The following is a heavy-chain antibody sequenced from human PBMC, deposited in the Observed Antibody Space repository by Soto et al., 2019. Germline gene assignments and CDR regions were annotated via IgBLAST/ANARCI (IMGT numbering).Heavy chain of an antibody. CDR3: AKRFTLFGEVKLSPHFDY. D-gene: IGHD3-3*01. V-gene: IGHV3-23*01. Sequence: EVQLLESGGGLVQPEGSLRLSCAASGFTFSSHAMSWVRQAPGKGLEWVSAISYSGTTTYYAESVKGRFTISRDNYKNTLYLQMNSLRVEDTAIYYCAKRFTLFGEVKLSPHFDYWGQGTLVTVSS. J-gene: IGHJ4*02. CDR1: GFTFSSHA. CDR2: ISYSGTTT.